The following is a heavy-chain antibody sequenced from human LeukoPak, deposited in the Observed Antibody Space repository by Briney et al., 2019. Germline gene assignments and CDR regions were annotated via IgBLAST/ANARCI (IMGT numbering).Heavy chain of an antibody. Sequence: PGRSLRLSCAASGFTFDDYAMHWVRQAPGKGLEWVSGISWNSGSIGYADSVKGRFTISRDNAKNSLHLQMNSLRAEDTALYYCAKENYYHNSGELDYWGQGTLVTVSS. V-gene: IGHV3-9*01. CDR1: GFTFDDYA. J-gene: IGHJ4*02. CDR2: ISWNSGSI. CDR3: AKENYYHNSGELDY. D-gene: IGHD3-22*01.